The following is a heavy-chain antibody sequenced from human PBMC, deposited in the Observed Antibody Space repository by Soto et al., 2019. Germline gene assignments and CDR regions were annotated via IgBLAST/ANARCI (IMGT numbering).Heavy chain of an antibody. J-gene: IGHJ4*02. CDR1: EFTFSSYA. CDR2: ISWNSGNI. V-gene: IGHV3-9*01. D-gene: IGHD5-18*01. Sequence: GGSLRLSCAASEFTFSSYAMNWVRQAPGKGLEWVSSISWNSGNIGYADSVKGRFTTSRDNAENSLYLQMNSLRPEDTALYYCVRSKGGYSYGTPFDYWGQGTLVTVSS. CDR3: VRSKGGYSYGTPFDY.